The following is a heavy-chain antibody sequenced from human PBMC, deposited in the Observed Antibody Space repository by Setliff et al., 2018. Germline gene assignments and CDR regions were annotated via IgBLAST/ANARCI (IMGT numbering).Heavy chain of an antibody. Sequence: PGGSLRLSCAASGFTFSSYAISWIRQPPGKGLEWIGSIYYSGSPYYNPSLKSRVTISVDTSKNQFSLKLSSVTAAETAVYYCARLAGLRAAIDYWGQGTLVTVSS. CDR1: GFTFSSYA. J-gene: IGHJ4*02. CDR3: ARLAGLRAAIDY. V-gene: IGHV4-38-2*01. CDR2: IYYSGSP. D-gene: IGHD6-19*01.